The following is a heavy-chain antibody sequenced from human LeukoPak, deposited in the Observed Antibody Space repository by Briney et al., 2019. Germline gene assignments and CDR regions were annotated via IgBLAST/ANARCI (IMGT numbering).Heavy chain of an antibody. CDR2: IYYGGST. V-gene: IGHV4-59*08. CDR1: GGSINNYY. J-gene: IGHJ4*02. Sequence: SETLSLTCTVSGGSINNYYWSWIRQPPGKGVEWIGNIYYGGSTNYNPSLKSRVTISVDTSKSQFSLKLTSVTAADTAVYYCARGWGYFDCWGQGTLVTVSS. D-gene: IGHD1-26*01. CDR3: ARGWGYFDC.